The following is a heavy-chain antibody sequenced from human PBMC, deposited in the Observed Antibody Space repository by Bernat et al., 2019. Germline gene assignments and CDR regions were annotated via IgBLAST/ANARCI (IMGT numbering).Heavy chain of an antibody. CDR2: IYYSGST. J-gene: IGHJ3*02. CDR3: ARRGTGMATNYAFDI. D-gene: IGHD5-24*01. Sequence: QLQLQESGPGLVKPSETLSLTCTVSGGSISSSSYYWGWIRQPPGKGLEWIGSIYYSGSTYYNPSLKSRVTISVDTSKNQFSLKLSSVTAADTAVYYCARRGTGMATNYAFDIWGQGTMVTVSS. V-gene: IGHV4-39*01. CDR1: GGSISSSSYY.